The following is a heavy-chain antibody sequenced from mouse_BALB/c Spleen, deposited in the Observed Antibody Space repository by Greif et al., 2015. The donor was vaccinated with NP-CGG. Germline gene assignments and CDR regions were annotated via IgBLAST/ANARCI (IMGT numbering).Heavy chain of an antibody. Sequence: QVQLQQSGAELARPGASVKMSCKASGYTFTSYTMHWVKQRPGQGLEWIGYINPSSGYTIYNQKFKDKATLTADKSSSTAYMQLSSLTSEDSAVYYCARYYGSSYAMDYWGQGTSVTVSS. J-gene: IGHJ4*01. D-gene: IGHD1-1*01. CDR2: INPSSGYT. V-gene: IGHV1-4*01. CDR3: ARYYGSSYAMDY. CDR1: GYTFTSYT.